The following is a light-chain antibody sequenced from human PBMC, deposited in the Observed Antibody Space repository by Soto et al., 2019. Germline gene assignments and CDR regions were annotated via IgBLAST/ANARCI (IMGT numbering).Light chain of an antibody. CDR3: GTWDSGLNVWV. CDR2: DND. V-gene: IGLV1-51*01. CDR1: SSNIGNNY. Sequence: QSVLTQPPSVSAAPGQKVTISCSGSSSNIGNNYISWYQQFPETAPKLLIYDNDKRPSGIPDRFSGSKSGTSATLGITGLQTGDEADYYCGTWDSGLNVWVFGGGTKVTVL. J-gene: IGLJ3*02.